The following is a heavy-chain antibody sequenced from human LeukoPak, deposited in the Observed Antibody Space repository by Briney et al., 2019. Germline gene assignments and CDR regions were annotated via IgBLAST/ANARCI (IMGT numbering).Heavy chain of an antibody. J-gene: IGHJ6*02. D-gene: IGHD5/OR15-5a*01. CDR2: IIPIFGTA. CDR3: ATLFTNLRFGYGMDV. CDR1: GGTFSSYA. V-gene: IGHV1-69*13. Sequence: SVNVSCKASGGTFSSYAISWVRQAPGQGLEWMGGIIPIFGTANYAQKFQGRVTITADESTSTAYMELSSLRSEDTAVYYCATLFTNLRFGYGMDVWGQGTTVTVSS.